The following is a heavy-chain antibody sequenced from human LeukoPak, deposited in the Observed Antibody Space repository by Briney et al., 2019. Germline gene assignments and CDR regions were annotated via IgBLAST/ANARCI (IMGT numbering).Heavy chain of an antibody. J-gene: IGHJ4*02. V-gene: IGHV3-30*04. D-gene: IGHD2-2*01. Sequence: GGSLRLSCAASGFTFSSYAMHWVRQAPGKGLERVAVISYDGSNKYYADSVKGRFTISRDNSKNTLYLQMNSLRAEDTAVYYCARDIADIVVVPAAIAFDYWGQGTLVTVSS. CDR2: ISYDGSNK. CDR1: GFTFSSYA. CDR3: ARDIADIVVVPAAIAFDY.